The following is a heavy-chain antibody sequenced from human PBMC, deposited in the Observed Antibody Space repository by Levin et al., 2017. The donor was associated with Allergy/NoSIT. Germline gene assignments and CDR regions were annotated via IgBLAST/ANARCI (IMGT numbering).Heavy chain of an antibody. CDR2: MNGDGSST. V-gene: IGHV3-74*01. CDR1: GFTFSSHW. CDR3: VRDRSASY. J-gene: IGHJ4*02. Sequence: PGGSLRLSCAASGFTFSSHWMYWVRQAPGKGLVWVSRMNGDGSSTYYADSVKGRFTISRDNAKNPLYLQMNSLRAEDTAVYYCVRDRSASYWGQGTLVTVSS. D-gene: IGHD3-3*01.